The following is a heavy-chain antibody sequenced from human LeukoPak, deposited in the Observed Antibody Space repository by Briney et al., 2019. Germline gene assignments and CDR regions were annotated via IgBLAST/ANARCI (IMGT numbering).Heavy chain of an antibody. CDR2: ISSSGSTI. V-gene: IGHV3-48*03. J-gene: IGHJ4*02. CDR3: ARDSQDYYDSSGYYDY. CDR1: GFTFSSYA. Sequence: GGSLRLSCAASGFTFSSYAMSWVRQAPGKGLEWVSYISSSGSTIYYADSVKGRFTISRDNAKNSLYLQMNSLRAEDTAVYYCARDSQDYYDSSGYYDYWGQGTLVTVSS. D-gene: IGHD3-22*01.